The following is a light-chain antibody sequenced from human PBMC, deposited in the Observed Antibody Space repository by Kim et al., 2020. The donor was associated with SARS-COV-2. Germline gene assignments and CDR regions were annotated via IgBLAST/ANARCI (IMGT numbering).Light chain of an antibody. CDR3: CSYAGSYTVV. V-gene: IGLV2-11*01. J-gene: IGLJ2*01. CDR2: DVS. CDR1: SIDVGGYNY. Sequence: QSVTISGTGTSIDVGGYNYVSWYRHHPGKAPKLMIYDVSKRPSGVPDRFSGSKSDNTASLSISGLQAEDEADYYCCSYAGSYTVVFGGGTQLTVL.